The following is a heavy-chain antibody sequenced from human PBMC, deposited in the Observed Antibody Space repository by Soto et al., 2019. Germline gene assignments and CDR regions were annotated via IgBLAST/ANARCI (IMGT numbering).Heavy chain of an antibody. V-gene: IGHV3-23*01. Sequence: GGSLRLSCAASGFTFSSYAMSWVRQAPGKGLEWVSAISGSGGSTYYADSVKGRFTISRDNSKNTLYLQMNSLRAEDTAVYYCANLAVNLKTEQYFDYWGQGTLVTVSS. J-gene: IGHJ4*02. CDR2: ISGSGGST. CDR1: GFTFSSYA. D-gene: IGHD3-16*02. CDR3: ANLAVNLKTEQYFDY.